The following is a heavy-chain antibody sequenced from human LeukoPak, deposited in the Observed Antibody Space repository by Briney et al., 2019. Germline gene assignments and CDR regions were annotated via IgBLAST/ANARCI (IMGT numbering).Heavy chain of an antibody. CDR1: GYTLTELS. CDR2: SDPEDGET. CDR3: ATATYYYGSGSYTYYYYYYMDV. J-gene: IGHJ6*03. Sequence: ASVKVSCKVSGYTLTELSMHWVRQAPGKGLEWMGGSDPEDGETIYAQKFQGRVTMTEDTSTDTAYMELSSLRSEDTAVYYCATATYYYGSGSYTYYYYYYMDVWGKGTTVTVSS. V-gene: IGHV1-24*01. D-gene: IGHD3-10*01.